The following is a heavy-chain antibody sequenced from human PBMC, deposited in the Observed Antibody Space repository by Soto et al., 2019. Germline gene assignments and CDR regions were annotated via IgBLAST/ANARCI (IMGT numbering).Heavy chain of an antibody. CDR2: IYYSGTT. V-gene: IGHV4-31*03. CDR1: GGSINSGDYY. D-gene: IGHD4-17*01. CDR3: ARDPGGSGDYWGVGGVDY. J-gene: IGHJ4*02. Sequence: QVQLQESGPGLVKPSQTLSLTCTVSGGSINSGDYYWSWIRQLPGKGLEWIGYIYYSGTTYYNPSLKRRVTISVDMSKNLFSLRLGSGTAAARAVYSGARDPGGSGDYWGVGGVDYWGQGTLVTVSS.